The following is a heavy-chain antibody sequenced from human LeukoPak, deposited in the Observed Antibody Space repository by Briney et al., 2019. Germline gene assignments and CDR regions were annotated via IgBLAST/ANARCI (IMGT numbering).Heavy chain of an antibody. CDR1: GYTFTSYD. V-gene: IGHV1-18*01. D-gene: IGHD6-19*01. CDR3: ARLAVAGNH. CDR2: ISAYNGNT. Sequence: ASVKVSCRASGYTFTSYDINWVRQAPGQGLEWMGWISAYNGNTNYAQKPQGRVTMTTDTSTSTAYMELRSLRSDDTAVYYCARLAVAGNHWGQGTLVTVSS. J-gene: IGHJ5*02.